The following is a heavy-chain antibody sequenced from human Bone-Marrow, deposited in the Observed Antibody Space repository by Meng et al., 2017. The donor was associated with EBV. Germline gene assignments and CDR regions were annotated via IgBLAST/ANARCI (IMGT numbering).Heavy chain of an antibody. Sequence: VELREAGPRSVKPSGSLALTCVVSGGSIRSSNWWSWVRQPPGKGLEWIGEIFYGGSTNYNPSLESRVTISIDKSKNQFSLKLSSVTAADTAVYYCARDISGTIDYWGQGTLVTVSS. CDR3: ARDISGTIDY. CDR2: IFYGGST. CDR1: GGSIRSSNW. J-gene: IGHJ4*02. D-gene: IGHD3-10*01. V-gene: IGHV4-4*02.